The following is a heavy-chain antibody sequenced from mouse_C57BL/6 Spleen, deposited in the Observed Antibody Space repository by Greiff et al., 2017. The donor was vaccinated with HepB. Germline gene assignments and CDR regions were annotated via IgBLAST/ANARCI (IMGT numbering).Heavy chain of an antibody. D-gene: IGHD2-3*01. J-gene: IGHJ4*01. CDR2: ISDGGSYT. CDR3: ARDLDDGYYFYAMDY. V-gene: IGHV5-4*01. CDR1: GFTFSSYA. Sequence: EVHLVESGGGLVKPGGSLKLSCAASGFTFSSYAMSWVRQTPEKRLEWVATISDGGSYTYYPDNVKGRFTISRDNAKNNLYLQMSHLKSEDTAMYYCARDLDDGYYFYAMDYWGQGTSVTVSS.